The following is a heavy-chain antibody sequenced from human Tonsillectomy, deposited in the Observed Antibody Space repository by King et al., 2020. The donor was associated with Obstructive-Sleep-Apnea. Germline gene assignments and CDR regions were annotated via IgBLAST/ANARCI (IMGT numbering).Heavy chain of an antibody. CDR2: IFSGGST. Sequence: VQLVESGGTLFQPGGSLRLSCAASGFTVSNYYMSWVLQAPGKGLEWVSVIFSGGSTYYADSAKGRFTISRDDSKNTLYRQMNNLRAEDTAVYYCAKSIASSVGATVWGQGTLVTVSS. D-gene: IGHD1-26*01. V-gene: IGHV3-66*01. J-gene: IGHJ1*01. CDR3: AKSIASSVGATV. CDR1: GFTVSNYY.